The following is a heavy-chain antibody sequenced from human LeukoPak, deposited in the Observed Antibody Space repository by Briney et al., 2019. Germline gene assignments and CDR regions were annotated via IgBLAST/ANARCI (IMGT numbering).Heavy chain of an antibody. CDR2: IYYSGST. Sequence: SETLSLTCTVSGGSISNYYWSWIRQPPGKGLEWIGYIYYSGSTNYNPSLKSRVTISVDTSKNQFSLKLSSVTAADTAVYYCARGNELYSSGTFDYWGQGTLVTVSS. CDR3: ARGNELYSSGTFDY. CDR1: GGSISNYY. V-gene: IGHV4-59*01. J-gene: IGHJ4*02. D-gene: IGHD6-19*01.